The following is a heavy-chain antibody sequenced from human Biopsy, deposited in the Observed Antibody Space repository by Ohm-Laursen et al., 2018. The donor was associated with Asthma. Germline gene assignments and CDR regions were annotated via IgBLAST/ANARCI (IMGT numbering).Heavy chain of an antibody. J-gene: IGHJ6*02. CDR2: IIPIFGTS. Sequence: SVTVSCQASAGTFSRYAISLVRQAPGQGLEWMGGIIPIFGTSNYAQKFQGRVTFTADESTSSAYMELTSLRSEDAAVYYRAREVATVDYGYYYFAMDVWGQGTTVTVSS. V-gene: IGHV1-69*13. CDR3: AREVATVDYGYYYFAMDV. CDR1: AGTFSRYA. D-gene: IGHD4-17*01.